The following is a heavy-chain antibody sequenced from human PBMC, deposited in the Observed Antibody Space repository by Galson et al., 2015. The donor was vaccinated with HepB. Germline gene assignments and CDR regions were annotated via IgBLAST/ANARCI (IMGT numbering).Heavy chain of an antibody. CDR1: GFTFSSYN. D-gene: IGHD3-3*01. V-gene: IGHV3-48*01. CDR2: IRSSSTNI. CDR3: ASSSTQYYEHYFDN. J-gene: IGHJ4*02. Sequence: SLRLSCAASGFTFSSYNMNWVRQAPGKGLEWVTYIRSSSTNIYYADSVKGRFTISRDNTQNSLYLQMNSLRAEDTAVYYCASSSTQYYEHYFDNWGQGTLVTVSS.